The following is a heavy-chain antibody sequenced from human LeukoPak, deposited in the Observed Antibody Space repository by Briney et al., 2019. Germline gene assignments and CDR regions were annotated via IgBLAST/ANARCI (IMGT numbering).Heavy chain of an antibody. J-gene: IGHJ4*02. CDR1: GGSISSGGYY. CDR3: ARGGWSSTDFDY. D-gene: IGHD2-2*01. Sequence: SQTLSLTCTVSGGSISSGGYYWSWIRHHPGKGLEWIGYIYYSGSTYYNPSLKSRVTISVDTSKNQFPLELSSVTAADTAVYYCARGGWSSTDFDYWGQGTLVTVSS. CDR2: IYYSGST. V-gene: IGHV4-31*03.